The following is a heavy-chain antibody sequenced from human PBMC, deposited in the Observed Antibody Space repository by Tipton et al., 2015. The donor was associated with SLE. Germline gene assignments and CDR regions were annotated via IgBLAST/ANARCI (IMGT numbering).Heavy chain of an antibody. V-gene: IGHV4-34*01. J-gene: IGHJ3*02. CDR3: ARGRLLRSVAFDI. CDR1: GGSFSGYY. D-gene: IGHD3-3*01. CDR2: INHSGST. Sequence: GLVKPSETLSLTCAVYGGSFSGYYWSWIRQPPGKGLEWIGEINHSGSTNYNPSLKSRVTISVDTSKNHFSLKLSSVTPADTAVYYCARGRLLRSVAFDIWGQGTMVTVSS.